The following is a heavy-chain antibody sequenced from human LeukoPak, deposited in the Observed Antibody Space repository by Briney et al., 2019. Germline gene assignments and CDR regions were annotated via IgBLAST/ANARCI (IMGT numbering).Heavy chain of an antibody. J-gene: IGHJ4*02. D-gene: IGHD3-10*01. CDR2: IYHSGST. CDR1: GYSISSGYY. CDR3: ARDPFGAAAPGY. Sequence: SETLSLTRTVSGYSISSGYYWGWIRQPPGKGLEWIGSIYHSGSTYYNPSLKSRVTISVDTSKNQFSLKLSSVTAADTAVYYCARDPFGAAAPGYWGQGTLVTVSS. V-gene: IGHV4-38-2*02.